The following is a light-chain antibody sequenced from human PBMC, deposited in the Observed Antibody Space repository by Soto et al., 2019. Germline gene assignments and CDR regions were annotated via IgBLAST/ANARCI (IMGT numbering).Light chain of an antibody. CDR2: AAS. V-gene: IGKV1-6*02. CDR1: RDIGSD. Sequence: ATQMTQSPSSLSASLGDRITITCGASRDIGSDLSWYQQKQGKAPTLLIYAASNLQSGVPSRFRGSRYGTEFNLTVSSLQTEDFATYYCLQDHDDSWTFGQGTKVDIK. J-gene: IGKJ1*01. CDR3: LQDHDDSWT.